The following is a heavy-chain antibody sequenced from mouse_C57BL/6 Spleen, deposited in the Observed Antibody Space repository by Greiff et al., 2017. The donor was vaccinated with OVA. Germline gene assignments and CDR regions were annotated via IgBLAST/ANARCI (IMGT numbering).Heavy chain of an antibody. J-gene: IGHJ1*03. V-gene: IGHV1-69*01. D-gene: IGHD1-1*01. CDR2: IDPSDSYT. CDR3: ASSSTTVVARYFDV. Sequence: QVQLQQPGAELVMPGASVKLSCKASGYTFTSYWMHWVKQRPGQGLEWIGEIDPSDSYTNYNQKFKGKSTLTVEKSSSTAYMQLSSLTSEDSAVYYCASSSTTVVARYFDVWGTGTTVTVSS. CDR1: GYTFTSYW.